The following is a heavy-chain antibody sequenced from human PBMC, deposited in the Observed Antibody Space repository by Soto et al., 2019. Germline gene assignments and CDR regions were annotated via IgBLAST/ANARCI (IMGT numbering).Heavy chain of an antibody. Sequence: ASVEVSCKASGYTFTSYYMHWVRQAPGQGLEWMGIINPSGGSTSYAQKFQGRVTMTRDTSTSTVYMELSSLRSEDTAVYYCARDRKVDSSSSGYYFDYWGQGTLVTVSS. CDR3: ARDRKVDSSSSGYYFDY. D-gene: IGHD6-6*01. CDR2: INPSGGST. J-gene: IGHJ4*02. V-gene: IGHV1-46*01. CDR1: GYTFTSYY.